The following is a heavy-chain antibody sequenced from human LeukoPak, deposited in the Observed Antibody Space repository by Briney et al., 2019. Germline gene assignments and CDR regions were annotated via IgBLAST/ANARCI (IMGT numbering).Heavy chain of an antibody. CDR3: ASSFVGIAVAGHFDY. V-gene: IGHV4-34*01. CDR1: GGSFSGYY. CDR2: INHSGST. J-gene: IGHJ4*02. Sequence: PSETLSLTCAVYGGSFSGYYWSWIRQPPGKGLEWIGEINHSGSTNYNPSLKSRVTISVDTSKNQFSLKLSSVTAADTAVYYCASSFVGIAVAGHFDYWGQGTLVTVSS. D-gene: IGHD6-19*01.